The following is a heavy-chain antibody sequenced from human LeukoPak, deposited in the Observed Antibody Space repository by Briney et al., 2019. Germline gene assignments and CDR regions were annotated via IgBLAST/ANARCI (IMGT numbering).Heavy chain of an antibody. CDR1: GFTFDDYA. Sequence: GGSLRLSCAASGFTFDDYAMHWVRQAPGKGLEWVSGISWNSGSIGYADSVKGRFTISRDNAKNSLYLQMNSLRAEGTALYYCAKGSAAGSPPRDYWGQGTLVTVSS. V-gene: IGHV3-9*01. CDR3: AKGSAAGSPPRDY. D-gene: IGHD6-13*01. J-gene: IGHJ4*02. CDR2: ISWNSGSI.